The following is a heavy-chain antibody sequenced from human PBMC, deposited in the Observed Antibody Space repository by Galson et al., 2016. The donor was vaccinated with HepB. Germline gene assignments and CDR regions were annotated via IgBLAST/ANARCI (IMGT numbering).Heavy chain of an antibody. V-gene: IGHV4-4*02. CDR3: VRVWGKYFDY. CDR1: GGSSTNNNW. CDR2: MYHSGYT. J-gene: IGHJ4*02. D-gene: IGHD7-27*01. Sequence: SETLSLTCAVSGGSSTNNNWWSWVRQPPGKGLEWIGEMYHSGYTNYNPSLKSRVTMSVDKSKNQFSLRLFAVTAADTAVYHCVRVWGKYFDYWGQGALVTVSS.